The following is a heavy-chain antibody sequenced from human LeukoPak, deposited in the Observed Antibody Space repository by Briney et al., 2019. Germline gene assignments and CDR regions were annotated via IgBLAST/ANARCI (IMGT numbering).Heavy chain of an antibody. CDR3: ARTRCTSISCLAHDAFDI. D-gene: IGHD2-2*01. Sequence: PSETLSLTCTVSGGSIGGYYWSWIRQPAGKELEWIGRFYTTENTNYNPSLKSRVTMSVDTSRNQFSLKLTSVTAADSAVYYCARTRCTSISCLAHDAFDIWGQGTMVTVSS. CDR2: FYTTENT. J-gene: IGHJ3*02. CDR1: GGSIGGYY. V-gene: IGHV4-4*07.